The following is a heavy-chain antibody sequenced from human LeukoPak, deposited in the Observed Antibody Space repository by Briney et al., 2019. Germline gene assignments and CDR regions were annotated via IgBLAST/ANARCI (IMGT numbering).Heavy chain of an antibody. CDR2: INHSGST. D-gene: IGHD1-26*01. V-gene: IGHV4-34*01. J-gene: IGHJ4*02. Sequence: PSETLSLTCAVYGGSFSGYYWSWTRQPPGKGLEWIGEINHSGSTNYNPSLKSRVTISVDTSKNQFSLKLSSVTAADTAVYYCARGPSGSYYVPYYFDYWGQGTLVTVSS. CDR1: GGSFSGYY. CDR3: ARGPSGSYYVPYYFDY.